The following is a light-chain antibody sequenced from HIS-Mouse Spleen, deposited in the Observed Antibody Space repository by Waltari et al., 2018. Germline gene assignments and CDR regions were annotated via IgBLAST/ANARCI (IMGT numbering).Light chain of an antibody. Sequence: QSALTQPASVSGSPGQSITISCTGTSSDVGGYNYVSCYQQHPGKAPQLLIYDVSNRPSVVSHRFSGSKSGNTASLSISGLQAENEADYYCSSCTSSSTRVFGGGTKLTVL. J-gene: IGLJ3*02. V-gene: IGLV2-14*03. CDR2: DVS. CDR3: SSCTSSSTRV. CDR1: SSDVGGYNY.